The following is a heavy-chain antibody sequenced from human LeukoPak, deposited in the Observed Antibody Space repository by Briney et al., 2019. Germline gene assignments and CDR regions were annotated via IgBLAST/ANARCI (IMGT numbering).Heavy chain of an antibody. Sequence: SVKVSCKASGGTFISYAISWVRQAPGQGLEWMGGIIPIFGTANYAQKFQGRVTITADESTSTAYMELSSLRSEDTAVYYCARGIQLWYTIHYFDYWGQGTLVTVSS. CDR1: GGTFISYA. CDR2: IIPIFGTA. V-gene: IGHV1-69*13. J-gene: IGHJ4*02. CDR3: ARGIQLWYTIHYFDY. D-gene: IGHD5-18*01.